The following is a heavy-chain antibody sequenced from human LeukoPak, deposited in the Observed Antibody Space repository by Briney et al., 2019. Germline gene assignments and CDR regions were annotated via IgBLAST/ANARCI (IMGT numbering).Heavy chain of an antibody. D-gene: IGHD3-22*01. CDR1: GYTFTGYY. J-gene: IGHJ4*02. CDR2: INPNSGGT. V-gene: IGHV1-2*04. Sequence: ASVKVSCKASGYTFTGYYMHWVRQAPGQGLEWMGWINPNSGGTNYAQKFQGWVTMTRDTSISTAYMELSRLRSDDTAVYYCARDQYSDSSGYYYFDYWGQGTLVTVSS. CDR3: ARDQYSDSSGYYYFDY.